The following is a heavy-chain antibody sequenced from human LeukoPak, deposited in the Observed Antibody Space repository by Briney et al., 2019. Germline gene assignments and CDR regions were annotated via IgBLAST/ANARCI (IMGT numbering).Heavy chain of an antibody. CDR3: AREHTYGVHNAFDI. J-gene: IGHJ3*02. CDR2: INPNSGDT. CDR1: GYTFTGYY. Sequence: LGASVKVSCKASGYTFTGYYIYWVRQAPGQGLEWMGWINPNSGDTKYAQNFQGRVPMTRDTSITTAYVEVSRLRSDDTAIYYCAREHTYGVHNAFDIWGQGTMVTVSS. D-gene: IGHD5-18*01. V-gene: IGHV1-2*03.